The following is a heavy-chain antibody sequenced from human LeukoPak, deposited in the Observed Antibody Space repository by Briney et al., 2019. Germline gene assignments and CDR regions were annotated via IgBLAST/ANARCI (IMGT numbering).Heavy chain of an antibody. V-gene: IGHV3-33*01. Sequence: PGRSLRLSCAASGFTFSKNGMHWVRQAPGKGLEWVALIWYDGSKQYYADSVKGRFTISRDSSTLFLQMNSLRAEDTAVYYCARFTGGDYYGRLDYWGQGTLVTVSS. CDR1: GFTFSKNG. J-gene: IGHJ4*02. CDR2: IWYDGSKQ. D-gene: IGHD2-21*02. CDR3: ARFTGGDYYGRLDY.